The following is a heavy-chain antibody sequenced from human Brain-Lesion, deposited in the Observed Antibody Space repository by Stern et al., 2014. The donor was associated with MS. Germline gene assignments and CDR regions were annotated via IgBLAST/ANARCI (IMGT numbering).Heavy chain of an antibody. Sequence: VHLVESGPGLVKPSETLSLTCTVAGGSVSSTSYAWAWIRPPPGKGLAWIGTIYYSGNTYYSPSLKSRLTISLDPSKNQFSLQLRSVTAADTAVYYCAGEEDIRYCSGGSCTGNWFDPWGQGTLVTVSS. CDR2: IYYSGNT. CDR3: AGEEDIRYCSGGSCTGNWFDP. V-gene: IGHV4-39*01. J-gene: IGHJ5*02. D-gene: IGHD2-15*01. CDR1: GGSVSSTSYA.